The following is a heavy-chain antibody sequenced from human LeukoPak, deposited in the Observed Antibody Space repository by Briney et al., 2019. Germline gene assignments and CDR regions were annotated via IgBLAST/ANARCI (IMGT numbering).Heavy chain of an antibody. CDR3: ARGVTMVRGVIYY. J-gene: IGHJ4*02. D-gene: IGHD3-10*01. CDR1: GFTFSSYA. Sequence: PGGSLRLSCAASGFTFSSYAMHWVRQAPGKGLEWVAVISYDGSNKYYADSVKGRFTISRDNSKNTLYLRMNSLRAEDTAVYYCARGVTMVRGVIYYWGQGTLVTVSS. V-gene: IGHV3-30*04. CDR2: ISYDGSNK.